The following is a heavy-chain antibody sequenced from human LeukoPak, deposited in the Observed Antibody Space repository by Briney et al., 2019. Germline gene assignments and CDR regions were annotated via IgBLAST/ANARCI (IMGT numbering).Heavy chain of an antibody. Sequence: SVKVSCKASGGDFSSYPISWVRQAPGQGLEWMGGIISIFGTANYAQKFQGRVTITADESTSTAYMELSRLTSDDTAVYYCARNIWFGESADAFDIWGQGTMVTVSS. CDR3: ARNIWFGESADAFDI. J-gene: IGHJ3*02. CDR1: GGDFSSYP. V-gene: IGHV1-69*13. CDR2: IISIFGTA. D-gene: IGHD3-10*01.